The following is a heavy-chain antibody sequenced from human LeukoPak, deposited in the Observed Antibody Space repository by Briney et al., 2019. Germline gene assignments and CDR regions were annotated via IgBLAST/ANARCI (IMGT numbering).Heavy chain of an antibody. D-gene: IGHD4-17*01. CDR2: IYHSGST. V-gene: IGHV4-30-2*01. Sequence: PSQTLSLTCAVSGGSISSGGYSWSWIRQPPGKGLEWIGYIYHSGSTYYNPSLKSRVTMSVDRSKNQFSLKLSSVTAADTAVYYCARLKLLYFGDLAPWYLDYWGQGILVTVSS. CDR1: GGSISSGGYS. J-gene: IGHJ4*02. CDR3: ARLKLLYFGDLAPWYLDY.